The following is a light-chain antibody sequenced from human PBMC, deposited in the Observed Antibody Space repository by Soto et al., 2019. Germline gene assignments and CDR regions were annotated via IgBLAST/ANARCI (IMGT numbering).Light chain of an antibody. V-gene: IGKV3-20*01. CDR3: QQYGSPGT. CDR1: QSVSTSY. CDR2: GAS. J-gene: IGKJ3*01. Sequence: EIVLTQSPGTLSLSPGERATLSCRASQSVSTSYLAWYQQKPGQPPRVLIYGASSRATGIPDRFSGSGSGTDFTLTISRLELEDFAVYYCQQYGSPGTFGPGTRVDIK.